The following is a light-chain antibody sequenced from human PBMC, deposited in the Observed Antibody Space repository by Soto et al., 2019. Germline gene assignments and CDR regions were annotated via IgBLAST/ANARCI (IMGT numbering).Light chain of an antibody. CDR3: QQYDMSSWT. V-gene: IGKV3-11*01. Sequence: EILFSRSPATVSLSPGGRATLSCGASQSVSSYLAWYQQKPGQAPGLLIYDASNRATGIPARFSGSGSGTDFTLTISRLEPEDFAVYYCQQYDMSSWTFGQGTKVDI. CDR1: QSVSSY. J-gene: IGKJ1*01. CDR2: DAS.